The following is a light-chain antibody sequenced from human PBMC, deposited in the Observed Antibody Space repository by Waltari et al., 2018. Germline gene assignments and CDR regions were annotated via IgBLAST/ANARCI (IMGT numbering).Light chain of an antibody. V-gene: IGLV1-47*01. CDR3: ATWDVGLSAWM. CDR2: RDS. J-gene: IGLJ3*02. Sequence: QSVLTQPPSASGTPGQRVTMSCSGNSSNIGSNLVYWYQHLPGTAPKLLIYRDSHRPPGVPDRVSGSRSGNSASLAISGLRSDDEADYYCATWDVGLSAWMFGGGTKLTVL. CDR1: SSNIGSNL.